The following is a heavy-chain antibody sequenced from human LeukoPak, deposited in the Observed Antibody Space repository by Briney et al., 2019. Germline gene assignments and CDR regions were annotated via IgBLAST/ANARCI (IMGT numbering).Heavy chain of an antibody. CDR3: ARGGTLKLFQH. CDR1: GGSIDSSPYY. D-gene: IGHD3-16*01. CDR2: IYYSGST. J-gene: IGHJ1*01. Sequence: PSETLSLTCTVSGGSIDSSPYYWGWIRQPPGKGLEWIGSIYYSGSTYYNPSLKSRVTISVDTSKNQFSLKLSSVTAADTAVYYCARGGTLKLFQHWGQGTLVTVSS. V-gene: IGHV4-39*07.